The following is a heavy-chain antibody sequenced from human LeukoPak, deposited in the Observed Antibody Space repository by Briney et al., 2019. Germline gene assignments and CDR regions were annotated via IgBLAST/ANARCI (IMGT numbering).Heavy chain of an antibody. CDR1: GFTFHHYF. J-gene: IGHJ3*01. D-gene: IGHD6-25*01. CDR2: ISAGGGRT. Sequence: GGSLTLSCLGSGFTFHHYFMREVGQAPGKGPAWVSGISAGGGRTYYAASVKGRFILYRDNSRNPASLQMNNLRAEGTALYYCAKDPSGHWVGGFDVLGQGTMVTVSS. CDR3: AKDPSGHWVGGFDV. V-gene: IGHV3-23*01.